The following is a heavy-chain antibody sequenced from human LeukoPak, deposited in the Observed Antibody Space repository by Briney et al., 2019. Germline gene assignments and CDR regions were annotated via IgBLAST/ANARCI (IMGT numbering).Heavy chain of an antibody. V-gene: IGHV1-2*02. CDR3: ARWGVLLGAFDI. CDR2: INPNSGGT. CDR1: GYTFTGYY. J-gene: IGHJ3*02. D-gene: IGHD3-10*01. Sequence: ASVKVSCKASGYTFTGYYMHWVRQAPGQGLEWMGWINPNSGGTNYPQKFQGRVTMTRDTSISTAYMELSRLRSDDTAVYYCARWGVLLGAFDIWGQGTMVTVSS.